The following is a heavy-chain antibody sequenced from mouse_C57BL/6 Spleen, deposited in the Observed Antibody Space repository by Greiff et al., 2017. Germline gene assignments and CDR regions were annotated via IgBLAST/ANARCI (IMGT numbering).Heavy chain of an antibody. CDR3: AGLRQGYYYAMDY. Sequence: LVESGAELAKPGASVKLSCKASGYTFTSYWMHWVKQRPGQGLEWIGYINPSSGYTKYNQKFKDKATLTADKSSSTAYMQLSSLTYEDSAVYYCAGLRQGYYYAMDYWGQGTSVTVSS. CDR1: GYTFTSYW. CDR2: INPSSGYT. J-gene: IGHJ4*01. D-gene: IGHD2-12*01. V-gene: IGHV1-7*01.